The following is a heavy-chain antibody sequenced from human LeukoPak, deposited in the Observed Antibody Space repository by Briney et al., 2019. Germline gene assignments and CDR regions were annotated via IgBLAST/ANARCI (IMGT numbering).Heavy chain of an antibody. CDR3: ATDIVVVPAAIPDY. CDR1: GFTFGSYS. Sequence: GGSLRLSCAASGFTFGSYSMNWVRQAPGKGLEWVSSISSSSSYIYYADSVKGRFTISRDNAKNSLYLQMNSLRAEDTAVYYCATDIVVVPAAIPDYWGQGTLVTVSS. J-gene: IGHJ4*02. V-gene: IGHV3-21*01. CDR2: ISSSSSYI. D-gene: IGHD2-2*02.